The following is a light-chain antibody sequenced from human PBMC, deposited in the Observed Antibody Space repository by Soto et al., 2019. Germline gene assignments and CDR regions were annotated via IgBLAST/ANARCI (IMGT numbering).Light chain of an antibody. Sequence: DIPMTKSPSTLSGSVGDRVTITCRASQTISSWLAWYQQKPGKAPKLLIYKASTLKSVVPSRFSGSGSGTEFTLTISSLQPDDFATYYCQHYNSYSEAFGQGTKVELK. V-gene: IGKV1-5*03. CDR2: KAS. J-gene: IGKJ1*01. CDR3: QHYNSYSEA. CDR1: QTISSW.